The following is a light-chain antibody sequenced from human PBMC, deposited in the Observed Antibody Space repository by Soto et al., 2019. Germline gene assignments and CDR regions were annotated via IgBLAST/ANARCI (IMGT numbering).Light chain of an antibody. J-gene: IGKJ4*01. CDR3: QQYGSSPGT. Sequence: EIVLTQSPGTLSLSPGERATLSCRASRSVSSSYLAWYQQKPGQAPRLLIYGASSRATGIPDRFSGSGSGTDFTLTISRLEPEDFAVYYCQQYGSSPGTFGGGTKVEIK. CDR1: RSVSSSY. CDR2: GAS. V-gene: IGKV3-20*01.